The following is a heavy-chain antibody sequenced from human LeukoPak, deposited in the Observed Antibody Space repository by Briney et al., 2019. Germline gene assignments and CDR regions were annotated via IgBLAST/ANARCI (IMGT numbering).Heavy chain of an antibody. CDR3: TRLLNSDNAGDPDTLDI. Sequence: PSETLSLTCSVSGDSISRHYWSWLRQPPGKGLEWIGYISYSGSTRYNPSFQSRVTISMEMSKTHFSLKLTSVTAADTAVYYCTRLLNSDNAGDPDTLDIWGPGTMVTVSS. V-gene: IGHV4-59*08. CDR2: ISYSGST. CDR1: GDSISRHY. J-gene: IGHJ3*02. D-gene: IGHD4-17*01.